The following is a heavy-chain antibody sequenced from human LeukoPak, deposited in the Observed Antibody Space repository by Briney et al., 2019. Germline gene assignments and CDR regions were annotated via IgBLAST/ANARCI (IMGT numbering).Heavy chain of an antibody. J-gene: IGHJ6*03. V-gene: IGHV4-4*07. CDR2: IYTSGST. CDR1: GGSISSYY. Sequence: SETLSLTCTVSGGSISSYYWSWIRQPAGKGLEWIGRIYTSGSTNYNPSLKSRVTMSVDTSKNQFPLKLSSVTAADTAVYYCARELWFGENYYYYYMDVWGKGTTVTISS. D-gene: IGHD3-10*01. CDR3: ARELWFGENYYYYYMDV.